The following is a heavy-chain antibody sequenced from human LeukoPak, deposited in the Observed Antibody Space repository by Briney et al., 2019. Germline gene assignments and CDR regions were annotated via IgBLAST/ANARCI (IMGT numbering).Heavy chain of an antibody. D-gene: IGHD6-25*01. CDR3: ARSGIAAATRVLPYYYYYMDV. Sequence: SSVKVSCKASGGTFSSYAISWVRQAPGQGLEWMGGIIPIFGTANYAQKFQGRVTITTDESTSTAYMELSSLRSEDMAVYYCARSGIAAATRVLPYYYYYMDVWGKGTTVTVSS. V-gene: IGHV1-69*05. CDR1: GGTFSSYA. J-gene: IGHJ6*03. CDR2: IIPIFGTA.